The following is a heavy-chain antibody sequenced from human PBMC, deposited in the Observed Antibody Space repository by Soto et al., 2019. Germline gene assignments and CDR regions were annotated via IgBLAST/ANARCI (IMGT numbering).Heavy chain of an antibody. CDR2: IIPIFGTA. Sequence: GASVKVSCKASGGTFSSYAISWVRQAPGQGLEWMGGIIPIFGTANYAQKFQGRVTITADESTSTAYMELSSLRSEDTAVYYCASDFEVVGGSYWSGYWGQGTLVTVSS. D-gene: IGHD1-26*01. CDR1: GGTFSSYA. CDR3: ASDFEVVGGSYWSGY. J-gene: IGHJ4*02. V-gene: IGHV1-69*13.